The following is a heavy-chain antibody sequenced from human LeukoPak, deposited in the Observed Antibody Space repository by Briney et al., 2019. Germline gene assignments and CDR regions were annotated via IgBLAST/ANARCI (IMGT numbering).Heavy chain of an antibody. CDR3: ARGRVPATNLPFDP. Sequence: PSETLSLTCTVSGASMTVYYWSWIRQPPGKGLEWIGHIYYSGSTNYNPSLKSRVTMSVDRSKNQFSLKLSSVTAADTAIYYCARGRVPATNLPFDPWGQGTQVTVSS. J-gene: IGHJ5*02. V-gene: IGHV4-59*01. D-gene: IGHD2-2*01. CDR2: IYYSGST. CDR1: GASMTVYY.